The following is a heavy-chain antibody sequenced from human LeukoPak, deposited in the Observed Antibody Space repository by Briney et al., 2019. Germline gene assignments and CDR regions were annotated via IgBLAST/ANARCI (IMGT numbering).Heavy chain of an antibody. CDR2: IYTSGST. V-gene: IGHV4-4*07. D-gene: IGHD6-13*01. J-gene: IGHJ4*02. CDR1: GGSISSYY. Sequence: SETLSLTCTVSGGSISSYYWSLIRQPPRERLEWIGRIYTSGSTNYNPSLKSRVTMSVDTSKNQFSLKLSSVTAADTAVYYCARGIAAARYYFDYWGQGTLVTVSS. CDR3: ARGIAAARYYFDY.